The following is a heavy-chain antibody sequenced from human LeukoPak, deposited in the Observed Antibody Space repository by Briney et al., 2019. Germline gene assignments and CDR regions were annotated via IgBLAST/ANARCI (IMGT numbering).Heavy chain of an antibody. CDR3: AKWGDPSIAAAYPWDS. D-gene: IGHD6-13*01. CDR1: GFTFSSYA. CDR2: ISGSGGST. V-gene: IGHV3-23*01. Sequence: GKSLRLSCAASGFTFSSYAMSWVRQAPGKGLEWVSAISGSGGSTNHADSVKGRFTISRDNSKNTLYLHMNSLRAEDTAVYYCAKWGDPSIAAAYPWDSWGQGTLVTVSS. J-gene: IGHJ4*02.